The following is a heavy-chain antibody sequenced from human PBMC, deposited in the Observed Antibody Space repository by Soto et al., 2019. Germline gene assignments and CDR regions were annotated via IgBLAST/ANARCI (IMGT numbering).Heavy chain of an antibody. CDR3: AKDRQSFDH. CDR1: GFTFKNYA. Sequence: EVQLLESGGGLKQPGGSLRLSCSASGFTFKNYALSWVRQAPGRGLEWVSGVSAGGTKTYYADSVKGRFTVSRGSSKNVLFWEMKSLRDEDTAIDFCAKDRQSFDHWGQGTRVTVSS. J-gene: IGHJ4*02. V-gene: IGHV3-23*01. CDR2: VSAGGTKT.